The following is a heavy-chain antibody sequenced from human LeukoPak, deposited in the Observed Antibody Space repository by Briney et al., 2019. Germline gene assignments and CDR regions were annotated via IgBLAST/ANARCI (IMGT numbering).Heavy chain of an antibody. CDR3: ARDSQGSGWYFDL. D-gene: IGHD3-10*01. J-gene: IGHJ2*01. CDR2: IWYDGSNK. CDR1: GFTFSSYA. V-gene: IGHV3-33*08. Sequence: AGSLRLSCAASGFTFSSYAMHWVRQAPGKGLDWVTVIWYDGSNKDYADSVRGRFTLSRDNSKSTLYLQMESLRVEDTAVYHCARDSQGSGWYFDLWGRGTLVSVSS.